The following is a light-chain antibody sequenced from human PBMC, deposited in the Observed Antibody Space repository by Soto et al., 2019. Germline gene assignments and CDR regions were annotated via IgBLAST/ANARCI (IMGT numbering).Light chain of an antibody. Sequence: QSALTQPASVSGSPGQSITISCSGTSSDVGGYKYVSWYQQHPGKAPKLMIFDVSNRPSGVSNRFSGSKSGNTASLTISGLQADDEADYYCSSYTSSSTVFGGGTK. J-gene: IGLJ3*02. CDR1: SSDVGGYKY. V-gene: IGLV2-14*03. CDR2: DVS. CDR3: SSYTSSSTV.